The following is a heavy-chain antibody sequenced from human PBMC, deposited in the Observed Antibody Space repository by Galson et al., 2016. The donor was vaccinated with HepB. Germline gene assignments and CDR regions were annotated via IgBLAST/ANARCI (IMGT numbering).Heavy chain of an antibody. CDR2: TYYNSKWYS. J-gene: IGHJ4*02. Sequence: CAISGDSVSRNGAAWNWIRLSPSRGLEWLGRTYYNSKWYSNYAPSVKTRIIVIADTSKNQFSLQLKSVTPDDSAVYYCAAAHGHNTFDSWGQGTLVTVSS. CDR1: GDSVSRNGAA. D-gene: IGHD5-24*01. V-gene: IGHV6-1*01. CDR3: AAAHGHNTFDS.